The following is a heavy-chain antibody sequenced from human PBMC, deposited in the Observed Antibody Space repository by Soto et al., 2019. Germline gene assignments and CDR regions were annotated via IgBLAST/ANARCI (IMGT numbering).Heavy chain of an antibody. V-gene: IGHV2-5*02. CDR3: AHRKTTITVATYFDL. Sequence: QITLKESGPTLVKPTQTLTLTCTFSGFSVTNSGEGVGWIRQPPGKALEWLATLYWDGDKRYSPSLRKRAAVSTDTSKSQVVLTMTDMGPEDTGTYFCAHRKTTITVATYFDLWCQGTLVTVS. CDR2: LYWDGDK. J-gene: IGHJ4*02. D-gene: IGHD6-19*01. CDR1: GFSVTNSGEG.